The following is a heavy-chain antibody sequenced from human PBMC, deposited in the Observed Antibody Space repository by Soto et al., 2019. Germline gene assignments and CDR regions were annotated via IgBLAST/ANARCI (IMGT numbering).Heavy chain of an antibody. J-gene: IGHJ4*02. Sequence: ASVKVSCKASGYTFTSYAMHWVRQAPGQRLEWMGWINAGNGNTKYSQKFQGRVTITRDTSASTAYMALSSLRSEDTAVYYCATLSASWYFDYWGQGTLVTVSS. CDR2: INAGNGNT. V-gene: IGHV1-3*01. CDR3: ATLSASWYFDY. D-gene: IGHD2-2*01. CDR1: GYTFTSYA.